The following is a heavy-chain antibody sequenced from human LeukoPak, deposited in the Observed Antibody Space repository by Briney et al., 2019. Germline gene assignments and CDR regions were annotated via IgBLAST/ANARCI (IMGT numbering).Heavy chain of an antibody. CDR1: GYTFTAFY. J-gene: IGHJ5*02. CDR3: ARAHLIAAAGYNWFDP. CDR2: INPNSGAT. Sequence: ASVKVSCKASGYTFTAFYMHWVRQAPGLGLEWMGWINPNSGATNYAQKFQGRVTMTRDTSISTAYMELSRLRSDDTAVYYCARAHLIAAAGYNWFDPWGQGTLVTASS. D-gene: IGHD6-13*01. V-gene: IGHV1-2*02.